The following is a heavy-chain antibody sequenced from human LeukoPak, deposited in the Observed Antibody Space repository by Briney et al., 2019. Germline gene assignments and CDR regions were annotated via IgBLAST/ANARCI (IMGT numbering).Heavy chain of an antibody. Sequence: ASVKVSCKASGYTFTIYYMHWVRQAPGQGLEWMGWVNPNSGGTNYAQKFQGRVTMTRNTSINTAYMELSRLRSDDTAVYYCARRHIATLTFDIWGQGTMVTVSS. D-gene: IGHD6-6*01. V-gene: IGHV1-2*02. CDR1: GYTFTIYY. CDR3: ARRHIATLTFDI. CDR2: VNPNSGGT. J-gene: IGHJ3*02.